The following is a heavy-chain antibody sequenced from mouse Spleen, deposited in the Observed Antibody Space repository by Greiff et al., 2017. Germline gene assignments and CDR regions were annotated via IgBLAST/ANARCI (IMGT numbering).Heavy chain of an antibody. CDR3: ARSCYGSSYEGAMDY. CDR2: INPNNGGT. V-gene: IGHV1-22*01. Sequence: VQLQQSGPELVKPGASVEMSCKASGYTFTDYNMHWVKQSHGKSLEWIGYINPNNGGTSYNQKFKGKATLTVNKSSSQAYMELRSLTSEDSAVYYCARSCYGSSYEGAMDYWGQGTSVTVSS. D-gene: IGHD1-1*01. J-gene: IGHJ4*01. CDR1: GYTFTDYN.